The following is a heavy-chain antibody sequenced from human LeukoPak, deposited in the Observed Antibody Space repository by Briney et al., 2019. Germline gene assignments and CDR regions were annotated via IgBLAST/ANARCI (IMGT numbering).Heavy chain of an antibody. Sequence: ASVKVSCKASGYTFTSYGISWVRQAPGQGLEWMGWISAYNGNTNYAQKLQGRVTMTTDTSTSTSYMELRSLRSDDTAVYYCARYSSGWYHTSHVDYWGQGTLVTVSS. CDR3: ARYSSGWYHTSHVDY. D-gene: IGHD6-19*01. J-gene: IGHJ4*02. CDR2: ISAYNGNT. CDR1: GYTFTSYG. V-gene: IGHV1-18*01.